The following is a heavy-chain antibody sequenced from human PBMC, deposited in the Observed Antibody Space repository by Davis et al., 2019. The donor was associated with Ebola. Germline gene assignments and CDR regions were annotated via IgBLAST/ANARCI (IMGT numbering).Heavy chain of an antibody. Sequence: GESLKISCAASGFTFSAYSMHWLRQAPGKGLEWVSYISDSSTTIYYADSVKGRFTISRDNAKNSLYLQMNSLRAEDTAVYYCARHDYGDSHFDYWGQGTLVTVSS. V-gene: IGHV3-48*01. CDR1: GFTFSAYS. CDR3: ARHDYGDSHFDY. D-gene: IGHD4-17*01. CDR2: ISDSSTTI. J-gene: IGHJ4*02.